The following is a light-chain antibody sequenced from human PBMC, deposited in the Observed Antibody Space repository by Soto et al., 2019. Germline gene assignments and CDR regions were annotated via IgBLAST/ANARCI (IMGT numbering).Light chain of an antibody. CDR1: SSDVGSYNL. CDR3: CSFAGSSPGV. V-gene: IGLV2-23*01. CDR2: EGS. Sequence: QSALTQPASVSGSPGQSITISCTGTSSDVGSYNLVSWYQQHPGKAPKLMSYEGSKRPSGVSNRFSGSKSGNTASLTLSGLQAEDEADYYCCSFAGSSPGVFGGGTKVTVL. J-gene: IGLJ3*02.